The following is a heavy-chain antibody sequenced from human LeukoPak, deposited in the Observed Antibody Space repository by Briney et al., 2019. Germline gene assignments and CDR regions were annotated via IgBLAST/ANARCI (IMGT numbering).Heavy chain of an antibody. D-gene: IGHD3-3*01. CDR3: ARGRPITLFGVVDY. J-gene: IGHJ4*02. V-gene: IGHV4-59*11. CDR1: GGSISSHH. CDR2: IYYGGST. Sequence: SETLSLTCTVSGGSISSHHWSWIRQPPGKGLEWIGYIYYGGSTTYNPSLESRVTISVDSSKNQFSLNLTSVTAADTAVYYCARGRPITLFGVVDYWGQGTLVTVSS.